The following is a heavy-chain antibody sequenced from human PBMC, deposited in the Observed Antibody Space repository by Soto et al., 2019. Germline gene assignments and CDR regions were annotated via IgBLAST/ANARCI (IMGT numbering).Heavy chain of an antibody. J-gene: IGHJ3*02. CDR1: GGSFSGYY. CDR2: INHRGST. Sequence: QVQLQQWGAGLLKPSETLSLTCAVYGGSFSGYYWSWIRQPPGKGLDWIGEINHRGSTNYNPSLKSRVTMSVDTSKDQFSLKLSSVTAADTAVYYCARGRDYGAFDIWGQGTMVTVSS. D-gene: IGHD3-10*01. CDR3: ARGRDYGAFDI. V-gene: IGHV4-34*01.